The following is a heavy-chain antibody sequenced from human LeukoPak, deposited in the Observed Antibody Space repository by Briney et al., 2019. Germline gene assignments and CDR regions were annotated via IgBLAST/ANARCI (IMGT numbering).Heavy chain of an antibody. CDR3: ARDARGDY. Sequence: GGSLRLSCAASGFTFDDYAMHWVRQAPGKGLEWVSGISWNSGSIGYADSVKGRFTISRDNAKNSLYLQMNSLRAEDTAVYYCARDARGDYWSQGTLVTVSS. CDR2: ISWNSGSI. V-gene: IGHV3-9*01. D-gene: IGHD5-12*01. CDR1: GFTFDDYA. J-gene: IGHJ4*02.